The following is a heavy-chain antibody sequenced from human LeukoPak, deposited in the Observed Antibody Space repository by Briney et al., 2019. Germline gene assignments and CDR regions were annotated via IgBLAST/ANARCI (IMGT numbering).Heavy chain of an antibody. CDR2: ISAYNGDT. V-gene: IGHV1-18*01. CDR1: GYTFTSYG. CDR3: ARDSVPMSTIRDFGC. D-gene: IGHD5-24*01. J-gene: IGHJ4*02. Sequence: ASVKVSCKASGYTFTSYGFSWVRQAPGRGLEWMGWISAYNGDTGYAQKVQGRVTMTTDTSTNTAYMELRSLRSDDTAVYYCARDSVPMSTIRDFGCWGQGTLVTVSS.